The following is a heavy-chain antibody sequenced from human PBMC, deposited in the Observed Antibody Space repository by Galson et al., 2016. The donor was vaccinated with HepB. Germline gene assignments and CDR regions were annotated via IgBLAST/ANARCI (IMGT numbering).Heavy chain of an antibody. CDR2: INQDGSEK. D-gene: IGHD3-16*02. CDR1: GFMFSTYW. V-gene: IGHV3-7*03. CDR3: ARDAGYHQIDY. Sequence: SLRLSCAASGFMFSTYWMTWVRQAPGKGLEWVANINQDGSEKYHVDSVKGRFTISKDNGKNSLFLQLNSLRAEDTAVYYCARDAGYHQIDYGGQGTLVTVSS. J-gene: IGHJ4*02.